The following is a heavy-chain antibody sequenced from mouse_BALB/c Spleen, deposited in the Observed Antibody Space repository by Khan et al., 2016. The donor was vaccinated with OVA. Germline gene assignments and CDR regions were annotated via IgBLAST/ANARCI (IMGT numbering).Heavy chain of an antibody. CDR3: ARATYRYAFVY. CDR2: MIYSGHT. Sequence: EVQLQESGPSLVKPSQTLSLTCSVTGDSITSGYWNWIRKFPGTKLEYMGYMIYSGHTYSNPYLTSRISITRHKSKNQSYLQLNSVTHEDTATYYCARATYRYAFVYWGQGTLVSVSA. J-gene: IGHJ3*01. D-gene: IGHD2-14*01. CDR1: GDSITSGY. V-gene: IGHV3-8*02.